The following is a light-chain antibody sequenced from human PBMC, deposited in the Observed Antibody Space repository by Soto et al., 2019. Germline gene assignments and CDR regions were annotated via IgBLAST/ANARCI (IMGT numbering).Light chain of an antibody. Sequence: EILLTQSPGTLSWSPGERATLSCRASQSVSTRLAWYQQKPGQAPRLLISDASSRATGISDRFSGSGSGTDFTLTISRLEPEDFAMYYCQQYAASPITFGQGTRLEIK. V-gene: IGKV3-20*01. CDR3: QQYAASPIT. CDR2: DAS. CDR1: QSVSTR. J-gene: IGKJ5*01.